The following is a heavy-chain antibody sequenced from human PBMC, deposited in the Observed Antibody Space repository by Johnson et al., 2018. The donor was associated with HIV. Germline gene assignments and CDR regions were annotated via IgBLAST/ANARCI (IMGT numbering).Heavy chain of an antibody. J-gene: IGHJ3*02. CDR3: ARDREYGLAWGWAFDI. Sequence: QVQLVESGGGVVQPGRSLRLSCAASGFPFSSYGMHWVRQAPGKGLEWVAVISYDGSNKYYADSVKGRFTISRDNSKNTLYLQTSRLRTEDTAVYYCARDREYGLAWGWAFDIWGQWTMVSVSS. V-gene: IGHV3-30*03. D-gene: IGHD6-19*01. CDR1: GFPFSSYG. CDR2: ISYDGSNK.